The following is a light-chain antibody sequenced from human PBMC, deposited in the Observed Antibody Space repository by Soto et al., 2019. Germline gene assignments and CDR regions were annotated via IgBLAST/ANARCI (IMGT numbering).Light chain of an antibody. J-gene: IGLJ1*01. CDR2: DVS. V-gene: IGLV2-11*01. CDR3: CSYAGSYTSNV. CDR1: SSNVGGYNY. Sequence: QSALTQPRSVSGSPGQSVALSCTGTSSNVGGYNYVSWYQQHPGKAPKLMIYDVSKRPSGVPDRFSGSKSGNTASLSISGLQAEDEADYYCCSYAGSYTSNVFGTGTKVTVL.